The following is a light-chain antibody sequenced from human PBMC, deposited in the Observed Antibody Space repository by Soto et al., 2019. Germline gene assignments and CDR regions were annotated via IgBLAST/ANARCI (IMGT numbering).Light chain of an antibody. CDR2: AAS. CDR1: QSISSY. CDR3: QQSYSNPRPT. V-gene: IGKV1-39*01. Sequence: DIQMTQSPSSLSASVGDRVTITCRASQSISSYLNWYQQKPGKAPKLLIYAASSLQSGVPSRFSGSGSGTDFTLTISSLQPEDFATYYCQQSYSNPRPTFGGGTKVDIK. J-gene: IGKJ4*01.